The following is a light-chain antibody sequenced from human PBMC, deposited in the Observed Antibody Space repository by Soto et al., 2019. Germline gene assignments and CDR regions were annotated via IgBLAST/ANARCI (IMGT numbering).Light chain of an antibody. V-gene: IGLV2-8*01. Sequence: QSALPQPPSASGSPGQSVAISCTGTSSDVGGYNYVSWYQQHPGKAPKLIIFDVTDRPSGVPDRFSGSKSGNTASLTVSGLQDEDEDYYYCCSYAGANNVFGTGTKVTVL. J-gene: IGLJ1*01. CDR2: DVT. CDR1: SSDVGGYNY. CDR3: CSYAGANNV.